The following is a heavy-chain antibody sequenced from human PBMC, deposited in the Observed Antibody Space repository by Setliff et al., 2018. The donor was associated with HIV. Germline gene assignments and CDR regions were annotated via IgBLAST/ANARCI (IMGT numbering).Heavy chain of an antibody. CDR1: GSTFSTYD. CDR2: MNPNSGNT. D-gene: IGHD6-13*01. J-gene: IGHJ6*02. Sequence: GASEKVSCKPSGSTFSTYDINWVRQATGQGLEWMGWMNPNSGNTGYAQKFQGRVTMTRNTSISTAYMELSSLRSDDTAVYYCASSWSRIRYYGMDVWGQGTTVTVSS. CDR3: ASSWSRIRYYGMDV. V-gene: IGHV1-8*01.